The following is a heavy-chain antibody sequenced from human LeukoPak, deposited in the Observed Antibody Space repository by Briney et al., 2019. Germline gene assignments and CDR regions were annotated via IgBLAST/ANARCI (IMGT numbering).Heavy chain of an antibody. CDR3: AKGSTIFGVVSDMDV. Sequence: GGSLRLSCAASGFTFSSYAMSWVRQAPGKGLEWVSAISGSGGSTYYADSVKGRFTISRDSSKNTLYLRMNSLRAEDTAVYYCAKGSTIFGVVSDMDVWGKGTTVTVSS. CDR2: ISGSGGST. V-gene: IGHV3-23*01. D-gene: IGHD3-3*01. CDR1: GFTFSSYA. J-gene: IGHJ6*03.